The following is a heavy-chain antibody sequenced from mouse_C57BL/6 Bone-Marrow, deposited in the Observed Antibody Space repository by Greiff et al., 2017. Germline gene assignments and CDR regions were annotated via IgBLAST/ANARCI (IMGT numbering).Heavy chain of an antibody. D-gene: IGHD1-1*01. CDR3: ARGGITTGFDY. V-gene: IGHV1-81*01. J-gene: IGHJ2*01. Sequence: QVQLQQSGAELARPGASVKLSCKASGYTFTSYGISWVKQRTGQGLEWIGEIYPRSGNTYYNEKFKGKATLTADKSSSTAYMELRRLTSEDSAVYFCARGGITTGFDYWGQGTTLTVSS. CDR2: IYPRSGNT. CDR1: GYTFTSYG.